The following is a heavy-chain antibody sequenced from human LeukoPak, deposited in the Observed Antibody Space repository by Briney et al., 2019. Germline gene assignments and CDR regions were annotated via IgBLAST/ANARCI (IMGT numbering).Heavy chain of an antibody. CDR1: GFTFSSYG. CDR2: IRYDGSNK. CDR3: ARGGGYYYYDSAFDY. D-gene: IGHD3-22*01. V-gene: IGHV3-30*02. J-gene: IGHJ4*02. Sequence: GGSLRLSCAASGFTFSSYGMHWVRQAPGKGLEWVAFIRYDGSNKYYADSVKGRFTISRDNSKNTLYLQMNSLRAEDTAVYYCARGGGYYYYDSAFDYWGQGTLVTVSS.